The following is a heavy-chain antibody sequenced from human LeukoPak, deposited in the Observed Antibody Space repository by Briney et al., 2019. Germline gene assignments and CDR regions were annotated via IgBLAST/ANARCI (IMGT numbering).Heavy chain of an antibody. Sequence: GGSLRLGCAASGFTFSNFAMSWVRQAPGKGLEWLSSIGATGTYYADSVKGRFTISRDDSKNTVYLQLNSLRVDDTALYYCAKNWGPLLMGGQGTMVIVSS. V-gene: IGHV3-23*01. J-gene: IGHJ3*01. CDR2: IGATGT. D-gene: IGHD3-16*01. CDR3: AKNWGPLLM. CDR1: GFTFSNFA.